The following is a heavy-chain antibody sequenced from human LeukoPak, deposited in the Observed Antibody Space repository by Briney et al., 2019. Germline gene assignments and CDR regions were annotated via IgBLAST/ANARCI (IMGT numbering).Heavy chain of an antibody. D-gene: IGHD3-22*01. CDR1: GGSISSSSYY. Sequence: SETLSLTCTVSGGSISSSSYYWGWIRQPPGKGLEWIGSIYYSGSTYYNPSLKSRVTISVDTSKNQFSLKLSSVTAADTAVYYCARHAYYQDSSGYYSPLYFDYWGQGTLVTVSS. CDR3: ARHAYYQDSSGYYSPLYFDY. J-gene: IGHJ4*02. V-gene: IGHV4-39*01. CDR2: IYYSGST.